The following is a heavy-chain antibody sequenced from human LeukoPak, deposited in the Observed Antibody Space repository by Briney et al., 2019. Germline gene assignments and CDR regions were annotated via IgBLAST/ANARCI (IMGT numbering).Heavy chain of an antibody. Sequence: SQTLSLTCGISGDSVSNKNTAWNWIRQSPSRGLEWLGRTYYRSTWYNDYAVSVRGRITVNPDTSKNQFSPHLNSVTPEDTAVYYCARRLTQYDCFDPWGQGILVTVSS. CDR3: ARRLTQYDCFDP. D-gene: IGHD2-2*01. J-gene: IGHJ5*02. CDR2: TYYRSTWYN. CDR1: GDSVSNKNTA. V-gene: IGHV6-1*01.